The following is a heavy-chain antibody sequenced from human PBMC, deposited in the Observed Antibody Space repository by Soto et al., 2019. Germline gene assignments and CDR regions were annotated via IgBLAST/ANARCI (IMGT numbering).Heavy chain of an antibody. Sequence: GGSLRLSCAASGFTFSSYGMHWVRQAPGKGLEWVAVISYDGSNKYYADSVKGRFTISRDNSKNTLYLQMNSLRAEDTAVYYCSRPAKDHYCSSTSCSYYYYMDVWGKGTTVTVSS. CDR3: SRPAKDHYCSSTSCSYYYYMDV. D-gene: IGHD2-2*01. CDR1: GFTFSSYG. CDR2: ISYDGSNK. J-gene: IGHJ6*03. V-gene: IGHV3-30*03.